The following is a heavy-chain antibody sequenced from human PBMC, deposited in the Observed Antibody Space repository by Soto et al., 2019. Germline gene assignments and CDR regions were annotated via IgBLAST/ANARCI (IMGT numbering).Heavy chain of an antibody. V-gene: IGHV3-30-3*01. CDR2: ISSDATNK. CDR3: ARQGMAARKYYSTDLDV. CDR1: GFTFRDYA. J-gene: IGHJ6*02. Sequence: QVQLVESGGGVVQPGRSLRLSCAASGFTFRDYAMHWVRQAPGKGLEGVTLISSDATNKYLADSVKGRFTISRDNSKNTLYLPMNSLRVEDTGLYYCARQGMAARKYYSTDLDVWGQGTTVIV. D-gene: IGHD6-6*01.